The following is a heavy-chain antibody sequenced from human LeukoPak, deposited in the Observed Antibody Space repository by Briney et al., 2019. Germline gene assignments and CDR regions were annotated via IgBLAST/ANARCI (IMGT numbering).Heavy chain of an antibody. CDR3: ARVTGYMIEDYFDY. CDR2: IYYSGST. CDR1: GGSISSYY. V-gene: IGHV4-59*01. Sequence: SETLSLTCTVSGGSISSYYWSWIRQPPGKGLEWIGYIYYSGSTNYNPSLKSRATISVDTSKNQFSLRLSSVTAADTAVYYCARVTGYMIEDYFDYWGQGTLVTVSS. D-gene: IGHD3-22*01. J-gene: IGHJ4*02.